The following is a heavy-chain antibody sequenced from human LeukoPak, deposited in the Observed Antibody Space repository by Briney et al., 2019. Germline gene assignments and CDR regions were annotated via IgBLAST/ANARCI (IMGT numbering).Heavy chain of an antibody. J-gene: IGHJ4*02. Sequence: PGGSLRLSCVASGFTFNTYAMTWVRQAPGKGLEWVSTISGNGGTTYYADSVKGRFTISRDNSKNTVHLQMNSLRAEDTAVYYCAKGARWLVRSHYFDYWGQGTLSPSPQ. D-gene: IGHD6-19*01. CDR1: GFTFNTYA. CDR2: ISGNGGTT. V-gene: IGHV3-23*01. CDR3: AKGARWLVRSHYFDY.